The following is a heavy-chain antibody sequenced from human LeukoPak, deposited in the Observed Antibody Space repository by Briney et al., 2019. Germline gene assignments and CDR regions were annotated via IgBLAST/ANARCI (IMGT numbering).Heavy chain of an antibody. CDR2: IKQDGSEK. Sequence: GSLRLSCAASGFTFSSYWMSWVRQAPGKGLEWVANIKQDGSEKYYVDSVKGRFTISRDNAKNSLYLQMNSLRAEDTAVYYCARGTYSNYYASDIWGQGTMVTVSS. CDR1: GFTFSSYW. CDR3: ARGTYSNYYASDI. D-gene: IGHD4-11*01. J-gene: IGHJ3*02. V-gene: IGHV3-7*03.